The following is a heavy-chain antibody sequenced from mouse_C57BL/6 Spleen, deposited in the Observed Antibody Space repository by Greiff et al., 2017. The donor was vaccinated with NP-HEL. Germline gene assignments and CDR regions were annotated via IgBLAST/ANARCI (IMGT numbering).Heavy chain of an antibody. Sequence: DVKLVESGGGLVQPGGSLSLSCAASGFTFTDYYMSWVRQPPGKALEWLGFIRNKANGYTTEYSASVKGRFTISRDNSQSILYLQMNALRAEDSATYYCARSPLLGRYHFGYWGPGPPLPVSS. CDR2: IRNKANGYTT. D-gene: IGHD4-1*01. J-gene: IGHJ2*01. V-gene: IGHV7-3*01. CDR1: GFTFTDYY. CDR3: ARSPLLGRYHFGY.